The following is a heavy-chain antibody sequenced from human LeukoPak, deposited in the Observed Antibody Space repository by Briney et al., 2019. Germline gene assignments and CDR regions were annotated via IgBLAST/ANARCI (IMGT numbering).Heavy chain of an antibody. V-gene: IGHV1-8*03. Sequence: ASVKVSCKTSGHTFINYDINWVRQASGQGLEWMGYVTPDSGNTGYAQKFRGRITITSDTSKSTAYMDLSSLKSDDTAVYYCVALARWGPGTLVTVSS. CDR2: VTPDSGNT. CDR3: VALAR. D-gene: IGHD3-3*02. J-gene: IGHJ4*02. CDR1: GHTFINYD.